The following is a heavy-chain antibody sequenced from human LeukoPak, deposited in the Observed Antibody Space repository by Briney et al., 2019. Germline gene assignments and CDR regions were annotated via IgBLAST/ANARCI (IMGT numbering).Heavy chain of an antibody. V-gene: IGHV3-23*01. CDR2: ISGSGGST. D-gene: IGHD2-15*01. Sequence: GGSLRLSCAASGFTFSSYAMSWVRQAPRKGLQWVSAISGSGGSTYYADSVKGRFTISRDNSNNTLYLQMNSLRAEDTAVYYCAKGGQDYCSGGSCYPYYYYGMDVWGQGTTVSVSS. CDR1: GFTFSSYA. J-gene: IGHJ6*02. CDR3: AKGGQDYCSGGSCYPYYYYGMDV.